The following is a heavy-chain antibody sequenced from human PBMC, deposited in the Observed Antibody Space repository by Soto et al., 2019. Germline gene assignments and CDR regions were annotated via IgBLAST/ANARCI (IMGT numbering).Heavy chain of an antibody. Sequence: SETLSLTCTVSGGSISSYYWNWIRQPPGQGLEWIGNIYYTGNTNYNPSLKSRVTISLDTSKNQFSLKLTSVTAADTAVYYCARPSGSYLYYFDYWGQGTLVTVSS. V-gene: IGHV4-59*01. CDR2: IYYTGNT. CDR3: ARPSGSYLYYFDY. CDR1: GGSISSYY. D-gene: IGHD1-26*01. J-gene: IGHJ4*02.